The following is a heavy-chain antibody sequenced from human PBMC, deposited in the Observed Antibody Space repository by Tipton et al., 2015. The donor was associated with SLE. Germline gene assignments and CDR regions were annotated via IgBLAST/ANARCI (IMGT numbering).Heavy chain of an antibody. V-gene: IGHV4-39*07. CDR3: ATSGSLHPFEY. J-gene: IGHJ4*02. Sequence: TLSLTCSVSDGSISTTNYYWSWICQSPGKGLEWIGEINHSGSTNHNPSLKSRVTISVDTSKNQFSLKVNSVTAADTAVYYCATSGSLHPFEYWGQGTLVTVSS. CDR2: INHSGST. D-gene: IGHD1-26*01. CDR1: DGSISTTNYY.